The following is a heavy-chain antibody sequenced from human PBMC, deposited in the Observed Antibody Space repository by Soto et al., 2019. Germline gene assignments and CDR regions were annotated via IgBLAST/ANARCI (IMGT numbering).Heavy chain of an antibody. CDR1: GFTFGHFA. J-gene: IGHJ4*02. CDR2: ISGGDGST. Sequence: EVQLLESGGGLVKPGGSLRLSCAASGFTFGHFAMTWVRQAPGKGLEWVSTISGGDGSTYYADSVKGRFTISRDNSKNTLYLQMNSLRAEDTAVYYCAKKYHYGSGSYLYYFDYWGQGTLVTVSS. D-gene: IGHD3-10*01. CDR3: AKKYHYGSGSYLYYFDY. V-gene: IGHV3-23*01.